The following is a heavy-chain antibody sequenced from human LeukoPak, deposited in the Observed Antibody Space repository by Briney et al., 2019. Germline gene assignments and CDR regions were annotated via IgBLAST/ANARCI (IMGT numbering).Heavy chain of an antibody. CDR3: AREAYGDRPEGVDY. Sequence: SETLSLTCAVYGGSFSGYYWSWIRQPPGKGLEWIGSIYYSGSTYYNPSLKSRVTISVDTSKNQFSLKLSSVTAADTAVYYCAREAYGDRPEGVDYWGQGTLVTVSS. CDR2: IYYSGST. D-gene: IGHD4-17*01. V-gene: IGHV4-34*01. J-gene: IGHJ4*02. CDR1: GGSFSGYY.